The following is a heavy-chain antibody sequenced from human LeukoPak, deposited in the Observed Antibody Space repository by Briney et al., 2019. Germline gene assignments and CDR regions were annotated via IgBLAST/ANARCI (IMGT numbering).Heavy chain of an antibody. D-gene: IGHD4-17*01. V-gene: IGHV3-21*01. CDR1: GFPFSTYS. Sequence: GGSLRLSCAASGFPFSTYSMNWVRPAPGKGLEWVSSISSSGTYIYYADSVKGRFTISRDNAENSLSLQVNSLRAEDTAVYYCARDPSRHDYGDYFDYWGQGTLVTVSS. CDR3: ARDPSRHDYGDYFDY. J-gene: IGHJ4*02. CDR2: ISSSGTYI.